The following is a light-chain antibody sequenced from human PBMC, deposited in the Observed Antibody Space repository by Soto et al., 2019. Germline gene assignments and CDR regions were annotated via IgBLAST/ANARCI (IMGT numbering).Light chain of an antibody. CDR3: QQTYSTPWT. Sequence: DIQMTQSPSSLYASVGDRVSITCRASQNIDNCLNWFQQKPGKAPNLLIYAASSLQSGVPSRFSGSGSGTDFTLTISSLQPGDFETYYCQQTYSTPWTFGQGTKVDIK. V-gene: IGKV1-39*01. J-gene: IGKJ1*01. CDR1: QNIDNC. CDR2: AAS.